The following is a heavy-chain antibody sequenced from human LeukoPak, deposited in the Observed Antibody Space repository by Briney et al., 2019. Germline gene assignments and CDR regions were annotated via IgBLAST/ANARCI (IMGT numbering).Heavy chain of an antibody. V-gene: IGHV1-24*01. J-gene: IGHJ5*02. D-gene: IGHD4-17*01. CDR1: GYTLTELS. CDR3: ATPKNDYGDYNWFDP. CDR2: FDPEDGET. Sequence: ASVKVSCKVSGYTLTELSMHWVRQAPGKGLGWMGGFDPEDGETIYAQKFQGRVTMTEDTSTDTAYMELSSLRSEDTAVYYCATPKNDYGDYNWFDPWGQGTLVTVSS.